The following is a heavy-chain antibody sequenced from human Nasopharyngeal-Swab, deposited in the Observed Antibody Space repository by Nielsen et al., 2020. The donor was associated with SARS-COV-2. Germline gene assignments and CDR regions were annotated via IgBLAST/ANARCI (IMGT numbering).Heavy chain of an antibody. CDR2: ISAYNGNT. J-gene: IGHJ3*02. CDR3: ARYIVKAVAGDAFDI. V-gene: IGHV1-18*01. CDR1: GYTFTSYG. Sequence: ASVKVSCTASGYTFTSYGFSWVRQAPGQGLEWMGWISAYNGNTNYAQKLQGRVTMTTDTSTSKAYLELRSLRSDDTAVYYCARYIVKAVAGDAFDIWGKGTMVTVSS. D-gene: IGHD6-19*01.